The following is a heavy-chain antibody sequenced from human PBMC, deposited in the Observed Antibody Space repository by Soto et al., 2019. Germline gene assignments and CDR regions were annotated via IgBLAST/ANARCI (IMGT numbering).Heavy chain of an antibody. CDR3: ARGGFYYDSSGSWFDP. Sequence: SVKVSCKASGYTFTSYYMHWVRQAPGQGLEWMGIISPSGGSTSYAQKFQGRVTMTRDTSTSTVYMELSSLRSEDTAVYYCARGGFYYDSSGSWFDPWGQGTLVTVSS. J-gene: IGHJ5*02. V-gene: IGHV1-46*01. CDR1: GYTFTSYY. D-gene: IGHD3-22*01. CDR2: ISPSGGST.